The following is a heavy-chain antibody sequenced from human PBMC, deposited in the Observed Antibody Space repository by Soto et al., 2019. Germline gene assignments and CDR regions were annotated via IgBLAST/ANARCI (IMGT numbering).Heavy chain of an antibody. Sequence: HPGGSLRLSCAASGFTFSSYAMSWVRQAPGKGLEWVSVISGSGGSTYYADSVKGRFTISRDNSKNTLYLQMNSLRAEDTAVYYCAKDGDRYYDSSGYYGYWGQGTLVTVSS. D-gene: IGHD3-22*01. CDR1: GFTFSSYA. CDR2: ISGSGGST. J-gene: IGHJ4*02. V-gene: IGHV3-23*01. CDR3: AKDGDRYYDSSGYYGY.